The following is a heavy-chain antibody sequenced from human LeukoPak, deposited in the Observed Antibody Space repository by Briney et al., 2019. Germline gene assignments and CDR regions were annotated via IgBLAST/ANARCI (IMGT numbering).Heavy chain of an antibody. CDR1: GCHFINHW. D-gene: IGHD2-15*01. Sequence: GGSLKISCKGSGCHFINHWIGWVRQMPGKGLEGMGIIYPGDSETRYSPSFQGQVTISDDKSISTAYLQWSSLKASDTAMYYCARYCSGSSCFHYGMDVWGQGTTVTVSS. CDR3: ARYCSGSSCFHYGMDV. J-gene: IGHJ6*02. V-gene: IGHV5-51*01. CDR2: IYPGDSET.